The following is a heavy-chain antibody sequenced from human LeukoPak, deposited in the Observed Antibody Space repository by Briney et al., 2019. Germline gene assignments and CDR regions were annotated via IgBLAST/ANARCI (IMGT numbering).Heavy chain of an antibody. J-gene: IGHJ4*02. CDR2: IKQDGSEK. CDR1: GLTLSNYW. CDR3: ARDGFGTGSN. D-gene: IGHD3-16*01. Sequence: GGSLRLSCAASGLTLSNYWMDWVRQAPGKGLEWVANIKQDGSEKNYVDSVKGRFIISRDNAKNSLYLQMNTLRADDTAVYYCARDGFGTGSNWGQGTLVTVSS. V-gene: IGHV3-7*03.